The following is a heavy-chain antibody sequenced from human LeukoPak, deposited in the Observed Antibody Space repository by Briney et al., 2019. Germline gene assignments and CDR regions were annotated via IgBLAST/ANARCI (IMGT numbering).Heavy chain of an antibody. CDR1: GGSISNKY. Sequence: PSETLSLTCTVSGGSISNKYWSWIRQPPGKGLEWIGYIYYSGSTNYNPSLKSRVTILVDTSKNQFSLKLSSVTAADTAVYYCARYMVATFVHAFDIWGQGTMVTVSS. V-gene: IGHV4-59*01. J-gene: IGHJ3*02. CDR3: ARYMVATFVHAFDI. D-gene: IGHD5-12*01. CDR2: IYYSGST.